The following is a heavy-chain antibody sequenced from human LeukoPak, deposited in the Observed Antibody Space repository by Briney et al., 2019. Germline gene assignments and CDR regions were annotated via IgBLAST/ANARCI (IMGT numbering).Heavy chain of an antibody. CDR3: ARDSILSSGYYSHFDY. V-gene: IGHV3-11*01. Sequence: PGGSLRLSCAASGFTFSDYYMSWIRQAPGKGLEWVSYISSSGSTIYYADSVKGRFTISRDNAKNSLYLQMNSLRAEDTAVYYCARDSILSSGYYSHFDYWGQGTLVTVSS. CDR1: GFTFSDYY. CDR2: ISSSGSTI. J-gene: IGHJ4*02. D-gene: IGHD3-22*01.